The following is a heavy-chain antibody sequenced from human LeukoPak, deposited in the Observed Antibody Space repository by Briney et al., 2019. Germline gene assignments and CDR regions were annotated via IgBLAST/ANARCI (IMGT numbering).Heavy chain of an antibody. CDR3: AKGWSGYFRSPFDL. D-gene: IGHD3-3*01. CDR2: VGGDAGTI. Sequence: GGSLRLSCAASGFTFRNFAMNWVRQAPGKGLEWVSVVGGDAGTIHYADSVKGRFTISRGNSKNTLYLQMKSLRAEDTAIYYCAKGWSGYFRSPFDLWGQGTMVTVSS. J-gene: IGHJ3*01. V-gene: IGHV3-23*01. CDR1: GFTFRNFA.